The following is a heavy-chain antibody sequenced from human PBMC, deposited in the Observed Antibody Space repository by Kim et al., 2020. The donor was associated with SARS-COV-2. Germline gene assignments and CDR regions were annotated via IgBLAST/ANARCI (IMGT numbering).Heavy chain of an antibody. CDR2: ISSSGSTI. CDR1: GFTFSSYE. D-gene: IGHD1-26*01. CDR3: ARVREGGSYYYGMDV. Sequence: GGSLRLSCAASGFTFSSYEMNWVRQAPGKGLEWVSYISSSGSTIYYADSVKGRFTISRDNAKNSLYLQMNSLRAEDTAVYYCARVREGGSYYYGMDVWGQGTTVTVSS. J-gene: IGHJ6*02. V-gene: IGHV3-48*03.